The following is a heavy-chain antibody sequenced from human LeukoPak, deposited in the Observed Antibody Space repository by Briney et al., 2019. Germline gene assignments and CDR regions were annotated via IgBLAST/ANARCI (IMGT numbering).Heavy chain of an antibody. D-gene: IGHD3-3*01. CDR2: IIPILGIA. V-gene: IGHV1-69*04. Sequence: GSSVKVSCKASGGTFSSYAIIWVRQAPGQGLEWMGRIIPILGIANYAQKFQGRVTITADKSTSTAYMELSSLRSEDTAVYYCARGVLRFLERPTISMDVWGQGTTVTVSS. CDR3: ARGVLRFLERPTISMDV. CDR1: GGTFSSYA. J-gene: IGHJ6*02.